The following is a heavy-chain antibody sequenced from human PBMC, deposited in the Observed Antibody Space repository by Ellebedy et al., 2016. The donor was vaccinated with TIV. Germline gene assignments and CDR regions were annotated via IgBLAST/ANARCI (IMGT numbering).Heavy chain of an antibody. CDR2: IYHSGST. J-gene: IGHJ6*02. CDR3: AREGDYGDYAYYGMDV. CDR1: GGSISSSNYY. D-gene: IGHD4-17*01. Sequence: GSLRLXXTVSGGSISSSNYYWGWIRQPPGKGLEWIGSIYHSGSTYYNPSLKSRVTISVDTSKNQFSLKLSSVTAADTAVYYCAREGDYGDYAYYGMDVWGQGTTVTVSS. V-gene: IGHV4-39*07.